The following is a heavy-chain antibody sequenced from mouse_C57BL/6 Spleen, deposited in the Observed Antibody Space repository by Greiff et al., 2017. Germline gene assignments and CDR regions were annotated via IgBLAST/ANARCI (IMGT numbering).Heavy chain of an antibody. CDR1: GYAFTNYL. J-gene: IGHJ2*01. Sequence: VQLQQSGAELVRPGTSVKVSCKASGYAFTNYLIEWVKQRPGQGLEWIGVINPGSGGTNYNEKFKGKATLTADKSSSTAYMQLSSLTSEDSAVYFCARGATGTAFDYWGQGTTLTVSS. V-gene: IGHV1-54*01. D-gene: IGHD4-1*02. CDR2: INPGSGGT. CDR3: ARGATGTAFDY.